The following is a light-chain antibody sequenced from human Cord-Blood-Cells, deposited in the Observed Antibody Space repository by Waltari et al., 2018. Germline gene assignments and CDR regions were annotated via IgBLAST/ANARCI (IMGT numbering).Light chain of an antibody. V-gene: IGKV1-39*01. CDR3: QQSYSTPIT. Sequence: DIQMTQSPSSLSASVGARVTITCRPSQSISSYLNWYQQKPGKAPKLLIYAASSLQSGVPSRFSGSGSGTDFTLTISSLQPEDFATYYCQQSYSTPITFGQGTRLEIK. CDR1: QSISSY. CDR2: AAS. J-gene: IGKJ5*01.